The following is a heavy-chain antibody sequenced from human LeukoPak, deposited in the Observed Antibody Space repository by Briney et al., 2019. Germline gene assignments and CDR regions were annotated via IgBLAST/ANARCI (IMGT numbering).Heavy chain of an antibody. CDR3: ARNVGWYSHDT. Sequence: SETLSLTCTVSGDSLSAHNWSWIRQPPGKALEWIGYIYGSGSAHYDPSFRSRGTISEDTSKNQFALQLTSGSAADTAVYYCARNVGWYSHDTWGQGTLVTVSS. V-gene: IGHV4-59*08. D-gene: IGHD6-19*01. J-gene: IGHJ5*02. CDR1: GDSLSAHN. CDR2: IYGSGSA.